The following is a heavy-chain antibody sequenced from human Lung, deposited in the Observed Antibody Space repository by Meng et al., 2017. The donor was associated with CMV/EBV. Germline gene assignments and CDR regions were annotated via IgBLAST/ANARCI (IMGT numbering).Heavy chain of an antibody. Sequence: GESXKISCAASGFTFSGYEMNWVRQAPGKGLEWVSSISSSSSYIYYADSVKGRFTISRDNAKNSLYLQMNSLRAEDTAVYYCARDPDPYYDILTGYSDDAFDIXGQGXMVTVSS. J-gene: IGHJ3*02. D-gene: IGHD3-9*01. V-gene: IGHV3-21*01. CDR3: ARDPDPYYDILTGYSDDAFDI. CDR2: ISSSSSYI. CDR1: GFTFSGYE.